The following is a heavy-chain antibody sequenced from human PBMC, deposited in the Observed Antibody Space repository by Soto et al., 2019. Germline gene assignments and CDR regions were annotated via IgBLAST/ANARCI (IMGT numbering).Heavy chain of an antibody. CDR2: INPNGGIT. Sequence: ASVKVSCKXSGYTFTHYYIHWVRQAPGQGLEWMGIINPNGGITTYAQKFRAGFTMTRDTSTSTVYLELSSLRSEDSAIYYCATSVNSAMAFDYWGQGTLVTV. CDR3: ATSVNSAMAFDY. V-gene: IGHV1-46*01. CDR1: GYTFTHYY. J-gene: IGHJ4*02. D-gene: IGHD5-18*01.